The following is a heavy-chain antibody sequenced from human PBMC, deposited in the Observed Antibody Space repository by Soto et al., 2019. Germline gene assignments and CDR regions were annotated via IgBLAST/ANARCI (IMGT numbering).Heavy chain of an antibody. CDR2: IYYSGST. J-gene: IGHJ5*02. V-gene: IGHV4-39*01. CDR1: GGPISSYY. CDR3: ARQSAVAGNWFDP. Sequence: SETLSLTCTVSGGPISSYYWSWIRQPPGKGLEWIGSIYYSGSTYYNPSLKSRVTISVDTSKNQFSLKLSSVTAADTAVYYCARQSAVAGNWFDPWGQGTLVTVSS. D-gene: IGHD6-19*01.